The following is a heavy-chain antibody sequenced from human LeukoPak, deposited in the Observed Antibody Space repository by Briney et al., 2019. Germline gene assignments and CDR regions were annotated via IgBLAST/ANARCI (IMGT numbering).Heavy chain of an antibody. CDR2: IYPGDSDT. CDR3: ATLVGYGSFFDY. CDR1: GYSFTSYW. D-gene: IGHD3-10*01. V-gene: IGHV5-51*01. J-gene: IGHJ4*02. Sequence: GESLKIFCKGSGYSFTSYWIGWVRHVSGKGLEYIGIIYPGDSDTRYSPSFEGQVTTSADKSISSAYLQWSSLKASDTAMYYCATLVGYGSFFDYWGQGSLVTVSA.